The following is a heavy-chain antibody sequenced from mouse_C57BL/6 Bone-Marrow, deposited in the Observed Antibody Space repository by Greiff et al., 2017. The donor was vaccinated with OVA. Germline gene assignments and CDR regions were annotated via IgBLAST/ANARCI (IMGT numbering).Heavy chain of an antibody. CDR2: INPNNGGT. CDR3: ARRTVVARDYAMDY. J-gene: IGHJ4*01. Sequence: EVQLQQSGPELVKPGASVKIPCKASGYTFTDYNMDWVKQSHGKSLEWIGDINPNNGGTIYNQKFKGKATLTVDKSSSTAYMELRSLTSEDTAVYYCARRTVVARDYAMDYWGQGTSVTVSS. CDR1: GYTFTDYN. V-gene: IGHV1-18*01. D-gene: IGHD1-1*01.